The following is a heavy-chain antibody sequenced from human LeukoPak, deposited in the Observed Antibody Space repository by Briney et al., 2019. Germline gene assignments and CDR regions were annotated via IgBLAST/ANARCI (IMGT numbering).Heavy chain of an antibody. CDR3: ARVLSGGQLVAGY. J-gene: IGHJ4*02. Sequence: PGGSLRLSCAASGFTFRSYSMNWVRQAPGKGLEWVSYISSSSSTIYYADSVKGRFTVSRDNAKNSLDLQMNSLRAEDTAVYYCARVLSGGQLVAGYWGQGTLVTVSS. V-gene: IGHV3-48*01. CDR2: ISSSSSTI. D-gene: IGHD6-6*01. CDR1: GFTFRSYS.